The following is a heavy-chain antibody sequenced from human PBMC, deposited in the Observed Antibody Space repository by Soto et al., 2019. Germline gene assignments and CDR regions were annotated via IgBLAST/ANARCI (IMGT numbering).Heavy chain of an antibody. CDR3: ARVSHGRMVRGVKGHYGMDV. D-gene: IGHD3-10*01. CDR2: IFSNDEK. CDR1: GFSLSNARMG. Sequence: SGPTLVNPTETLTLTCTVSGFSLSNARMGVSWIRQPPGKALEWLAHIFSNDEKSYSTSLKSRLTISKDTSKSQVVLTMTNMDPVDTATYYCARVSHGRMVRGVKGHYGMDVWGQGTTVTVSS. V-gene: IGHV2-26*01. J-gene: IGHJ6*02.